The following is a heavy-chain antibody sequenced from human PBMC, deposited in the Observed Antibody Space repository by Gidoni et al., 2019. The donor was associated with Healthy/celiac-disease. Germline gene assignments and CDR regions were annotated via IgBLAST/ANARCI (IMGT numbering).Heavy chain of an antibody. J-gene: IGHJ5*02. Sequence: ASGFTFSSYGMHWVRQAPGKGLEWVAVISYDGSNKYYADSVKGRFTISRDNSKNTLYLQMNSLRAEDTAVYYCAKDGNYDFWSGYYSWFDPWGQGTLVTVSS. CDR2: ISYDGSNK. CDR1: GFTFSSYG. V-gene: IGHV3-30*18. D-gene: IGHD3-3*01. CDR3: AKDGNYDFWSGYYSWFDP.